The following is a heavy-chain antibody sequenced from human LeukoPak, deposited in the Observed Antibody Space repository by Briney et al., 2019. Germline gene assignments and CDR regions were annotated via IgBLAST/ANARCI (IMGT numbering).Heavy chain of an antibody. CDR3: WCVRAWNDGGSDY. D-gene: IGHD1-1*01. V-gene: IGHV3-21*01. Sequence: GGSLRLSWASSGFPFRSFSLNWVRQAPGKGLEWVSSISSSSSYIYYPDSEKARFTISRDNAKNSLYLQMDSLRAEDMAVYYCWCVRAWNDGGSDYWGQGTLVTVSS. CDR2: ISSSSSYI. CDR1: GFPFRSFS. J-gene: IGHJ4*02.